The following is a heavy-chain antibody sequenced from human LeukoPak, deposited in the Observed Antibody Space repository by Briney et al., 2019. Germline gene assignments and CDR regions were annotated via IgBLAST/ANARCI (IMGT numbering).Heavy chain of an antibody. CDR2: IYSDGRT. Sequence: GGSLRLSCAASGFTVSRNYMTWVRQAPGKGLEGVSVIYSDGRTYYADFVKGRFTVSRDNSKNTVFLQMNRPRAEDPAVYYCARTFDRGWHFAYWGQGTLVTVSS. CDR1: GFTVSRNY. J-gene: IGHJ4*02. D-gene: IGHD6-19*01. V-gene: IGHV3-53*01. CDR3: ARTFDRGWHFAY.